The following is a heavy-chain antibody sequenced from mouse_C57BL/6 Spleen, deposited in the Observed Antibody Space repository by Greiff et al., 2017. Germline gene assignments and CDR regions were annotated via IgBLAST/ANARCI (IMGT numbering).Heavy chain of an antibody. CDR1: GYTFTDYN. CDR3: ARRYGGHYYAMDY. CDR2: INPNNGGT. J-gene: IGHJ4*01. D-gene: IGHD1-1*02. Sequence: VQLQQSGPELVKPGASVKIPCKASGYTFTDYNMDWVKQSHGKSLEWIGDINPNNGGTIYNQKFKGKATLTVDKSSSTAYMELRSLTSEDTAVYYCARRYGGHYYAMDYWGQGTSVTVSS. V-gene: IGHV1-18*01.